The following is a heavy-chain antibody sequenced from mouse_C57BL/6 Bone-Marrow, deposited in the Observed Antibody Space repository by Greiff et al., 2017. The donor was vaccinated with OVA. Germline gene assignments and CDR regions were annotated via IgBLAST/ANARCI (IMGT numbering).Heavy chain of an antibody. CDR2: IDPSDSYT. J-gene: IGHJ3*01. V-gene: IGHV1-69*01. D-gene: IGHD3-2*02. CDR3: ARWSSGCFAY. Sequence: VQLQQPGAELVMPGASVKLSCKASGYTFTSYWMHWVKQRPGQGLEWIGAIDPSDSYTNYNQKFKGKSTLTVDNSSSTAYMQLSSLTSEDSAVYDCARWSSGCFAYWGQGTLVTVSA. CDR1: GYTFTSYW.